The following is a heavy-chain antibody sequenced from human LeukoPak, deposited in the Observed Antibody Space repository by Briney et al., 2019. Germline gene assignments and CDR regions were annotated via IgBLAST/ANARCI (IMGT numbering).Heavy chain of an antibody. Sequence: ASVTVSCKASGYTFTGYYLHWVRQAPGQGLEWLGWINPNSGGTHYEQKFQGRVTVTRDTSISTAYMELNSLRSEDTALYYCARPMTGTGLTYYYYGMDIWGQGTTVTVAS. D-gene: IGHD1-1*01. CDR1: GYTFTGYY. CDR2: INPNSGGT. J-gene: IGHJ6*02. V-gene: IGHV1-2*02. CDR3: ARPMTGTGLTYYYYGMDI.